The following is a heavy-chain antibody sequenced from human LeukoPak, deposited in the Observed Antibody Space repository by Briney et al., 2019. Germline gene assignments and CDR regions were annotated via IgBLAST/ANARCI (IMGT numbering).Heavy chain of an antibody. Sequence: GGSLRLSCAASGFTFSSYNMKWVRQARGKGLEWVSYISSSSSGIYYADSVKGRFTVSRDNAKNSLYLQLNSLRAEDTAVYHCARDLGSVGNTYDYWGQGTPVTVTS. CDR3: ARDLGSVGNTYDY. D-gene: IGHD3-10*01. J-gene: IGHJ4*02. CDR2: ISSSSSGI. CDR1: GFTFSSYN. V-gene: IGHV3-48*04.